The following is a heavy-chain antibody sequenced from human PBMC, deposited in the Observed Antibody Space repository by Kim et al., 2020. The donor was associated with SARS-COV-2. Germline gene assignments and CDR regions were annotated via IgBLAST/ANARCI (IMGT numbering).Heavy chain of an antibody. J-gene: IGHJ4*02. Sequence: YADSVKGRFTISRDNSKNSLYLQMNSLRTEDTALYYCAKSSTWVVHYFDYWGQGTLVTVSS. CDR3: AKSSTWVVHYFDY. V-gene: IGHV3-43*01. D-gene: IGHD6-19*01.